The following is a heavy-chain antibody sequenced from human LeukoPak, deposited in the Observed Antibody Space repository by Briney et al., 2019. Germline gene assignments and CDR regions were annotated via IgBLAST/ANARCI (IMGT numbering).Heavy chain of an antibody. CDR1: GGSISSSSYY. V-gene: IGHV4-39*01. CDR2: IYYSGST. J-gene: IGHJ5*02. Sequence: SETLSLTCTVSGGSISSSSYYWGWIRQPPGKGLEWIGSIYYSGSTYYNPSLKSRVTISVDTSKNQFSLKLSSVTAADTAVYYCARPVPSRLGWFDPWGQGTLVTVSS. D-gene: IGHD1-1*01. CDR3: ARPVPSRLGWFDP.